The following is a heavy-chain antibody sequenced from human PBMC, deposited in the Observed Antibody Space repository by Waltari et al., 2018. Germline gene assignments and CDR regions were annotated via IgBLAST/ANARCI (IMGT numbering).Heavy chain of an antibody. J-gene: IGHJ6*03. D-gene: IGHD3-3*01. CDR3: ARGDFRLSYYYMDV. Sequence: QVQLVQSGAEVKKPGASVKVSCKASGYTFTGYYIPWVRQPPGQGLEWMGWISPNSGDTNYAQKFQGRVTMTRDTSTTTAYMELSRLTSDDTAVFYCARGDFRLSYYYMDVWGKGTTVTVSS. CDR1: GYTFTGYY. CDR2: ISPNSGDT. V-gene: IGHV1-2*02.